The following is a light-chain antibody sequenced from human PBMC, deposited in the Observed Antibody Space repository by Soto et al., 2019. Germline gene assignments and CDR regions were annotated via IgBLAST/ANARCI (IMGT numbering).Light chain of an antibody. Sequence: QSALAQPPSASGSPGQSVTISCTGTSSDVGAYDFVSWYQQHPGEAPKLMIYEVTKRPSGVPDRFSGSKSGNTASLTVSGLQTEDEADYYCSSFAKSNNFVFGTGTKGPS. CDR1: SSDVGAYDF. J-gene: IGLJ1*01. V-gene: IGLV2-8*01. CDR2: EVT. CDR3: SSFAKSNNFV.